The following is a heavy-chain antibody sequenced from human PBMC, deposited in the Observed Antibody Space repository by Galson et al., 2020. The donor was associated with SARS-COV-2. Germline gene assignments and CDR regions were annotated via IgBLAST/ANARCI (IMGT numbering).Heavy chain of an antibody. CDR2: IKFGGDT. J-gene: IGHJ6*03. D-gene: IGHD2-2*01. CDR1: GGSFSGYS. CDR3: TRGRQGVVPSPVLGLGPFYSYYYMDV. Sequence: SETLSLTCAVYGGSFSGYSWTWIRQAPGKGLEWIGEIKFGGDTNYSPSLRSRVTLSVDTSKNQFSLKLRSLSAADTAVYFCTRGRQGVVPSPVLGLGPFYSYYYMDVWGKGTSVTVSS. V-gene: IGHV4-34*01.